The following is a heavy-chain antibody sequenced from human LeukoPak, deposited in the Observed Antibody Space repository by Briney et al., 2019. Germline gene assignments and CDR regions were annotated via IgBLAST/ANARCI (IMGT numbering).Heavy chain of an antibody. CDR3: ARRRYYDGSGYLE. Sequence: SETLSLTCSVSGDSDSRSDSYWDWIRQPPGKGLEWIGTIYFSGRTYYSPSLKSRVTMSVDPSNNQFSLNLRSVTAADTAVYYCARRRYYDGSGYLEWGQGTLLSVSS. CDR2: IYFSGRT. D-gene: IGHD3-22*01. J-gene: IGHJ1*01. CDR1: GDSDSRSDSY. V-gene: IGHV4-39*01.